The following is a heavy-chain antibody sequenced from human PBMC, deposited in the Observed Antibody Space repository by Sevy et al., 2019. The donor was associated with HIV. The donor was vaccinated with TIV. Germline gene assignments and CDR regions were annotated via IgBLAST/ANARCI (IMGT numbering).Heavy chain of an antibody. CDR2: ISYDGSNK. D-gene: IGHD3-22*01. CDR3: ARGGYYYDSSGYPNDFYYFDY. Sequence: GGSLRLSCAASGFTFSSYAMHWVRQAPGKGLEWVAVISYDGSNKYYAYSVKGRFTISRDNSKNTLYLQMNSLRAEDTAVYYCARGGYYYDSSGYPNDFYYFDYWGQGTLVTVSS. V-gene: IGHV3-30-3*01. CDR1: GFTFSSYA. J-gene: IGHJ4*02.